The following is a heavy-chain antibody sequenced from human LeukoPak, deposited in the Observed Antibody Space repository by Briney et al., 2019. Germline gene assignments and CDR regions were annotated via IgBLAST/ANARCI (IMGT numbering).Heavy chain of an antibody. J-gene: IGHJ3*02. Sequence: PGGSLRLSCAASGFTFSSYGMHWVRQAPAKGLEWVAVISYDGSNKYYADSVKGRFTISRDNSKNTLYLQMNSLRAEDTAVYYCAKDLVYLGYCSSTSCYAYAIDIWGQGTMVTVSS. CDR3: AKDLVYLGYCSSTSCYAYAIDI. V-gene: IGHV3-30*18. D-gene: IGHD2-2*01. CDR1: GFTFSSYG. CDR2: ISYDGSNK.